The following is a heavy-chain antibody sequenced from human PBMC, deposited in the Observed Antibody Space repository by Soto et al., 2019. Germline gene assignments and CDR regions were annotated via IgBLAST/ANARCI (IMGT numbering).Heavy chain of an antibody. J-gene: IGHJ5*02. CDR2: FDPEDGET. D-gene: IGHD6-19*01. Sequence: ASVKVSCKVSGYTLTELSMHWVRQAPGKGLEWMGGFDPEDGETIYAQKFQGRVTMTEDTSTDTAYMELSSLRSEDTAVYYCATRLSSGSQGWFDPWGQGTLVTVSS. CDR3: ATRLSSGSQGWFDP. V-gene: IGHV1-24*01. CDR1: GYTLTELS.